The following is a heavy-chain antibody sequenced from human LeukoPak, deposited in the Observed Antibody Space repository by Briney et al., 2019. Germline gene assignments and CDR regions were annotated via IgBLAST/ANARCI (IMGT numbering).Heavy chain of an antibody. Sequence: PSETLSLTCTVSGGSITSSIYYWGRIRQPPGKGLEWIGIISYSGSTYYNPSLKSRVTISVDTSKNQFSLRLSSVTAADTAVYYCARRRGSGSYYFDYWGQGTLVTVSS. CDR2: ISYSGST. J-gene: IGHJ4*02. V-gene: IGHV4-39*01. D-gene: IGHD3-10*01. CDR3: ARRRGSGSYYFDY. CDR1: GGSITSSIYY.